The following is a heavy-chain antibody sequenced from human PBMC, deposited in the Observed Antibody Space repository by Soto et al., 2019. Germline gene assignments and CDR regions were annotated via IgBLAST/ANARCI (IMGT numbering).Heavy chain of an antibody. D-gene: IGHD4-17*01. CDR2: MNPNSGNT. V-gene: IGHV1-8*01. CDR3: ATDYGDSYYYYYGMDV. CDR1: GYTFTSYD. J-gene: IGHJ6*02. Sequence: ASVKVSCKASGYTFTSYDINWVRQATGQGLEWMGWMNPNSGNTGYAQKFQGRVTMTRNTSISTAYMELSSLRSEDTAVYYCATDYGDSYYYYYGMDVWGQGTTVTVSS.